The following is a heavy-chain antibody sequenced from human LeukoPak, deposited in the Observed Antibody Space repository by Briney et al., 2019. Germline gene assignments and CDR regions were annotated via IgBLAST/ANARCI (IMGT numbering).Heavy chain of an antibody. Sequence: GTSVTGSCKASGFTFTSTAVQWVRQARGQRLEWIGWILVGSGNTNYAQMFQERVTLTWDVSTSTAYMVLSSLRSEDTAIYYCASDPPYTSSSAWWGQGTLVTVSS. CDR2: ILVGSGNT. D-gene: IGHD2-2*01. V-gene: IGHV1-58*01. CDR1: GFTFTSTA. J-gene: IGHJ4*02. CDR3: ASDPPYTSSSAW.